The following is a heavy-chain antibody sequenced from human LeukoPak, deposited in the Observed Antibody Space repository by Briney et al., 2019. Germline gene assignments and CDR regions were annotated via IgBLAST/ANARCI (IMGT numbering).Heavy chain of an antibody. J-gene: IGHJ4*02. CDR3: AKDIGVPPVRGYFDY. CDR1: GVTFDDYA. CDR2: ISLNSGSI. D-gene: IGHD3-10*01. V-gene: IGHV3-9*01. Sequence: GGSLRLSCAASGVTFDDYAMHWVRQAPGKGLEWVSGISLNSGSIGYADSVKGRFTISRDNAQNSLYLQMNSLRAEDTALYYCAKDIGVPPVRGYFDYWGQGTLVTVSS.